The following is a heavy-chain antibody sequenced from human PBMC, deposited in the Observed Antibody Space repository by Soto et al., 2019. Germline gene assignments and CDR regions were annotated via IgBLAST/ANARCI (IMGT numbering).Heavy chain of an antibody. D-gene: IGHD3-16*02. CDR2: IIPIFGTA. CDR3: ARGGVITFWGVIPNDAFDI. J-gene: IGHJ3*02. V-gene: IGHV1-69*01. Sequence: QVQLVQSGAEVKKPGSSVKVSCKASGGTFSSYAISWVRQAPGQGLEWMGGIIPIFGTANYAQKFQGRVTITADESRSTAYMELSSVRAEATAVYYCARGGVITFWGVIPNDAFDILGQGTLVTVSS. CDR1: GGTFSSYA.